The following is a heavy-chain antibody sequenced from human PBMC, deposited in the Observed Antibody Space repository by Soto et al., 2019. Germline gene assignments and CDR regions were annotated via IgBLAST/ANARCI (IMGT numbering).Heavy chain of an antibody. CDR3: ARGGYFDSSNYLAY. Sequence: XSVKVSCKASLYTFTSYGINWVRQAPGRGLEWMGWINPGNGNTKYSQQFQGRVIIDRDTSASTAYMELSSLRSEDTAVYYCARGGYFDSSNYLAYWGLGTLVTVSS. D-gene: IGHD3-22*01. CDR1: LYTFTSYG. CDR2: INPGNGNT. J-gene: IGHJ4*02. V-gene: IGHV1-3*01.